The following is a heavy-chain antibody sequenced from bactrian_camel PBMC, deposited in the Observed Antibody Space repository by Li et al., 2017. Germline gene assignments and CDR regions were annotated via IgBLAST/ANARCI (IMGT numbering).Heavy chain of an antibody. J-gene: IGHJ4*01. CDR3: AASISEVVVGSGKTVSAGTFVRRESRNRCTVRTIFNH. Sequence: HVQLVESGGDSVQAGGSLRLSCAVSGLRYANICIGWFRQSPGKEREGVASISTSGASAYIADSVKGRFTISQDGFKNTVYLEMDSLLPEDTAIYYCAASISEVVVGSGKTVSAGTFVRRESRNRCTVRTIFNHWGQGTQVTVS. CDR2: ISTSGASA. CDR1: GLRYANIC. D-gene: IGHD4*01. V-gene: IGHV3-3*01.